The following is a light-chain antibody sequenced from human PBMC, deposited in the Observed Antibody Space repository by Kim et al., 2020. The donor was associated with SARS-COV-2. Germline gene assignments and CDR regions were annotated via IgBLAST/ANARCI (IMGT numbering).Light chain of an antibody. J-gene: IGKJ2*01. CDR3: QQSYSTREYT. CDR1: QSISSY. V-gene: IGKV1-39*01. CDR2: AAS. Sequence: DIQMTQSPSSLSASVGDRVTITCRASQSISSYLNWYQQKPGKAPKLLIYAASSLQSGVPSRFSGSGSGTDFTLTISSLQPEDFATYYCQQSYSTREYTFGQGTKLEI.